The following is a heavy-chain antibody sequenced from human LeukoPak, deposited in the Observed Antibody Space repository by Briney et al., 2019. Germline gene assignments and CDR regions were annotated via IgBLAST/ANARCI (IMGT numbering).Heavy chain of an antibody. D-gene: IGHD1-14*01. Sequence: WASVKVSCKASGYTFTSYDINWVRQATGQGLEWMGWMNPNSGNTGYAQKFQGRVTMTRNTSISTAYMELSSLRSEDTAVYYSARARRGPGIRLYYYYYMDVWGKGTTVTVSS. CDR2: MNPNSGNT. J-gene: IGHJ6*03. CDR1: GYTFTSYD. V-gene: IGHV1-8*01. CDR3: ARARRGPGIRLYYYYYMDV.